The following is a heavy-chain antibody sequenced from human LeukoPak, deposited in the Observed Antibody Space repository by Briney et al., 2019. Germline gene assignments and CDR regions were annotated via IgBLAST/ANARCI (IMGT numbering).Heavy chain of an antibody. J-gene: IGHJ4*02. CDR1: GYTFNNFF. CDR3: ARGQTMYY. CDR2: ISPHSHTT. Sequence: ASVTVPCKASGYTFNNFFISWVRQAPGQGLEWVGWISPHSHTTHYAEKFQGRVTMTTDTSTTTVYMELRSLRSDDTAVYFCARGQTMYYWGQGTPVTVSS. D-gene: IGHD3-10*02. V-gene: IGHV1-18*01.